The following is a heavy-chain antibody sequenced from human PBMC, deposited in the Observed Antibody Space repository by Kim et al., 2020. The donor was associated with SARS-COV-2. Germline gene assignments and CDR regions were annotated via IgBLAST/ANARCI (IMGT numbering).Heavy chain of an antibody. CDR3: ARVTMVRGDYYFDY. J-gene: IGHJ4*02. Sequence: SETLSLTCTVSGGSISSYYWSWIRQPPGKGLEWIGYIYYSGSTNYNPSLKSRVTISVDTSKNQFSLKLSSVTAADTAVYYCARVTMVRGDYYFDYWGQGTLVTVSS. D-gene: IGHD3-10*01. CDR1: GGSISSYY. V-gene: IGHV4-59*01. CDR2: IYYSGST.